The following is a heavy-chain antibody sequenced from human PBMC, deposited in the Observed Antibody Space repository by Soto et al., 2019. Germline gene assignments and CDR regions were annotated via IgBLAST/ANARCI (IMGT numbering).Heavy chain of an antibody. CDR3: ARRGPYCGGVCYPWRYYYGMDV. CDR1: GFTFSSYW. CDR2: IKQDGSEK. Sequence: GGSLRLSCAASGFTFSSYWMSWVRQAPGKGLEWVANIKQDGSEKYYVDSVKGRFTISRDNAKNSLYLQMNSLRAEDTAVYYCARRGPYCGGVCYPWRYYYGMDVWGQGTTVTVSS. V-gene: IGHV3-7*03. J-gene: IGHJ6*02. D-gene: IGHD2-21*02.